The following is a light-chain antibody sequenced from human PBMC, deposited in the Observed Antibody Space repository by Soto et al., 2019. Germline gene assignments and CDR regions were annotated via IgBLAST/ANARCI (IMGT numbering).Light chain of an antibody. V-gene: IGKV3D-7*01. CDR3: QQYSNLPIT. CDR1: QSISSSY. Sequence: EVVLTQSPATLSLFPGEGATLSCRVSQSISSSYLSWYQQLPGQAPRLLIYGASTRASGIPSRFSGSGRGSGTDFTINIRSLQPEDVAVYYCQQYSNLPITFCQGTPLEIQ. CDR2: GAS. J-gene: IGKJ5*01.